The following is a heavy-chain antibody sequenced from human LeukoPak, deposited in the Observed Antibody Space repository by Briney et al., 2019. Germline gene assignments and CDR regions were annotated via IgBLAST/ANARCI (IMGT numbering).Heavy chain of an antibody. V-gene: IGHV3-7*01. CDR2: IKQDGSEK. CDR3: ARDISTTVIPLGY. D-gene: IGHD4-17*01. Sequence: GGSLRLSCAASGFTFSSYWMSWVRQAPGKGLEWVANIKQDGSEKYYVDSVKGRFTISRDNAKNSLYLQMNSLRAEDTAVYYCARDISTTVIPLGYWGQGTLVTVSS. J-gene: IGHJ4*02. CDR1: GFTFSSYW.